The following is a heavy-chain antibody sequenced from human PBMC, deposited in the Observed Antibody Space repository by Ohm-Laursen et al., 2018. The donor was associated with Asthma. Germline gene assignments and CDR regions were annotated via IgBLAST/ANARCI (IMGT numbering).Heavy chain of an antibody. J-gene: IGHJ3*01. CDR1: GFSVSRHF. CDR2: IYPGGAT. CDR3: ARGQGSGDISGSDPFDL. Sequence: SLRLSCSASGFSVSRHFMNWIRQGPEKGLEWVSDIYPGGATFYADSVKGRFTISRDDSKNTLNLQMSSLRGDDTAVYYCARGQGSGDISGSDPFDLWGQGTTVIV. D-gene: IGHD3-10*01. V-gene: IGHV3-53*01.